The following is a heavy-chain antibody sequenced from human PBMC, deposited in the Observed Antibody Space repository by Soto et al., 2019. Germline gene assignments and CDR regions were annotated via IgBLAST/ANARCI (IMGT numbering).Heavy chain of an antibody. CDR2: INYSGST. CDR1: GVAFSGYS. V-gene: IGHV4-59*01. J-gene: IGHJ1*01. Sequence: APEALSLTCAVYGVAFSGYSWSGVRQPPGKGLEWIGYINYSGSTNYNPSLKSRVTISVDTSKNQFSLKLSSVTAADTAVYYCASLMVVAARAEYFQHWGQGTLVTVSS. CDR3: ASLMVVAARAEYFQH. D-gene: IGHD2-15*01.